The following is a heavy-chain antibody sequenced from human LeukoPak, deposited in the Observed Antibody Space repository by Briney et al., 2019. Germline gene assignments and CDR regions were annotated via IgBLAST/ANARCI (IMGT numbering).Heavy chain of an antibody. CDR2: IWYDGSNT. CDR1: GFTFSSYG. J-gene: IGHJ4*02. Sequence: GGSLRLSCAASGFTFSSYGMHWVRQAPGKGLEWVAVIWYDGSNTYYADSVKGRFTISRDNSKNTLYLQMNSLRAEDTAVYYCARDRGAVRGVQFDYWGQGTLVTVSS. CDR3: ARDRGAVRGVQFDY. D-gene: IGHD3-10*01. V-gene: IGHV3-33*08.